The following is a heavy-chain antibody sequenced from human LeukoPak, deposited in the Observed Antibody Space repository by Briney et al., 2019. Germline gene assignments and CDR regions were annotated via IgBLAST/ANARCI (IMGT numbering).Heavy chain of an antibody. Sequence: PGGSLRLSCAASGFSLRSSEMNWVRQAPGKGLEWVSYISSSSSTIYYADSVKGRFTISRDNAKNTLYLQMNSLRAEDTAVYYCARGTYYDRSGYYLDYWGQGTLVPVSS. CDR3: ARGTYYDRSGYYLDY. CDR2: ISSSSSTI. D-gene: IGHD3-22*01. J-gene: IGHJ4*02. V-gene: IGHV3-48*03. CDR1: GFSLRSSE.